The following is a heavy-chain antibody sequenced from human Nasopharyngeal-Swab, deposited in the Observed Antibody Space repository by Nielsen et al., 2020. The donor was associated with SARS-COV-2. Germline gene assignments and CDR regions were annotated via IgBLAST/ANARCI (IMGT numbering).Heavy chain of an antibody. D-gene: IGHD3-22*01. V-gene: IGHV3-48*03. Sequence: GGSLRLSCAASGFTFSSYEMNWVRQAPGKGLEWVSYISSSGSTIYYADSVKGRFTISRDNAKNALYLQMNSLRAEDTALYYCAKDLLMVNYDSSGLEFDYWGQGTLVTVSS. CDR1: GFTFSSYE. CDR2: ISSSGSTI. J-gene: IGHJ4*02. CDR3: AKDLLMVNYDSSGLEFDY.